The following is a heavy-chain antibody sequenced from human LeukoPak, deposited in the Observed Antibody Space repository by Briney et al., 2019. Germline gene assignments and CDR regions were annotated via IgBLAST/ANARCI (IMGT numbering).Heavy chain of an antibody. D-gene: IGHD6-19*01. CDR2: ISYDGSKK. J-gene: IGHJ4*02. CDR3: ARNNIFGYASGWPLDY. V-gene: IGHV3-30-3*01. CDR1: GFTFSCYA. Sequence: GGSLRLSCAASGFTFSCYAIDEVLQAPGKGLHGVALISYDGSKKYYAESVKGRFTISRDNSKNTLYLQMNSLRPEDTAVYYCARNNIFGYASGWPLDYWGQGTLVTVSS.